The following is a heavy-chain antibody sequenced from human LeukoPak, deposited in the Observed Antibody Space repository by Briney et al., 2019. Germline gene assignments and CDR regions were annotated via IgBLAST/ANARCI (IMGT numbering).Heavy chain of an antibody. CDR1: GFTFSSYA. CDR3: ARDPYSGGMDV. V-gene: IGHV3-30-3*01. D-gene: IGHD2-21*01. J-gene: IGHJ6*02. Sequence: PGGSLRLSCAASGFTFSSYAMHWVRQAPGKGLEWVAVISYDGSNKYYADSVKGRFTISRDNSKNTLYLQMNSLRAEDTAVYYCARDPYSGGMDVWGQGTTVTVSS. CDR2: ISYDGSNK.